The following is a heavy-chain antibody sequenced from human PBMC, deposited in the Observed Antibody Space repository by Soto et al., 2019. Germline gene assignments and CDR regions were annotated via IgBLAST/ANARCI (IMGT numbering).Heavy chain of an antibody. J-gene: IGHJ5*02. D-gene: IGHD3-3*01. V-gene: IGHV1-69*13. Sequence: ASVTVSCKASGGTFSSYAISWVRQAPGQGLEWMGGIIPIFGTANYAQKFQGRVTITADESTSTAYMELSSLRSEDTAVYYCARGATYYDSTVLDNWFDPWGQGTLVTVSS. CDR3: ARGATYYDSTVLDNWFDP. CDR1: GGTFSSYA. CDR2: IIPIFGTA.